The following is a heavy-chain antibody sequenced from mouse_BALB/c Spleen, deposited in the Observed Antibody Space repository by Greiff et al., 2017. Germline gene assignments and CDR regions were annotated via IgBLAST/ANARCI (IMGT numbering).Heavy chain of an antibody. D-gene: IGHD2-4*01. V-gene: IGHV10-1*02. CDR3: VRRGYDYASFAY. Sequence: DVMLVESGGGLVQPKGSLKLSCAASGFTFNTYAMNWVRQAPGKGLEWVARIRSKSNNYATYYADSVKDRFTISRDDSQSMLYLQMNNLKTEDTAMYYCVRRGYDYASFAYWGQGTLVTVSA. J-gene: IGHJ3*01. CDR2: IRSKSNNYAT. CDR1: GFTFNTYA.